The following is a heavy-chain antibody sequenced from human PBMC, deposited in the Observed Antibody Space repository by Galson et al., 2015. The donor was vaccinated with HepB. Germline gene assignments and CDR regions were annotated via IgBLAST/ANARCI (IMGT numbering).Heavy chain of an antibody. Sequence: SLRLSCAASGFTCSAYTMNWVRRAPGKGRESIAYISTNGATIYYADPVRGRFTVSRDNARNSLYLQMNSLRDEDTAVYYCARVFFGSERYSAYWYFDLWGRGTLVTVSS. CDR2: ISTNGATI. CDR3: ARVFFGSERYSAYWYFDL. V-gene: IGHV3-48*02. D-gene: IGHD3-10*01. CDR1: GFTCSAYT. J-gene: IGHJ2*01.